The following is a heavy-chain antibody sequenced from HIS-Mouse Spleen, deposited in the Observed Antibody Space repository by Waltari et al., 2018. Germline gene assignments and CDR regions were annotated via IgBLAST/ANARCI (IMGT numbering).Heavy chain of an antibody. J-gene: IGHJ4*02. CDR2: IGRKADGGET. CDR1: GFTFGDYA. V-gene: IGHV3-49*03. Sequence: EVQLVESGGGLVQPGRSLRLSCTASGFTFGDYAMSWFRQAPGKGLEWVGFIGRKADGGETEYAASVKGRFTISGDDSKSTAYLQMNSLKTEDTAVYYCTRDILGVSGGGNSGNYFDYWGQGTLVTVSS. D-gene: IGHD2-21*02. CDR3: TRDILGVSGGGNSGNYFDY.